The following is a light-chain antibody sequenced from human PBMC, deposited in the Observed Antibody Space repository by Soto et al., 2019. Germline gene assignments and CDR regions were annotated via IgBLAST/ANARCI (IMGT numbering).Light chain of an antibody. Sequence: QSALTQPASESGSPGQSITISCTGTSSDVGGYNYVSWYQQHPGKAPKLMIYDVSNRPSGVSNRFSGSKSGNTASLTISGLQAEDEADYYCSSYTGSSTPLVFGGGTKLTVL. CDR2: DVS. V-gene: IGLV2-14*01. J-gene: IGLJ2*01. CDR1: SSDVGGYNY. CDR3: SSYTGSSTPLV.